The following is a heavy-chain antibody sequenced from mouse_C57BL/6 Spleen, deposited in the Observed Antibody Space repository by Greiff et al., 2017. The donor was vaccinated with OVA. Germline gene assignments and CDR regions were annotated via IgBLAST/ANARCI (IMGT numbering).Heavy chain of an antibody. J-gene: IGHJ1*03. CDR3: ARGGGTTVVDCWYFDV. V-gene: IGHV14-3*01. Sequence: EVQLQESVAELVRPGASVKLSCTASGFNIKNTYMHWVKQRPEQGLEWIGRIDPANGNTKYAPKFQGKATITADTSSNTAYLQLSSLTSEDTAIYYCARGGGTTVVDCWYFDVWGTGTTVTVSS. CDR2: IDPANGNT. D-gene: IGHD1-1*01. CDR1: GFNIKNTY.